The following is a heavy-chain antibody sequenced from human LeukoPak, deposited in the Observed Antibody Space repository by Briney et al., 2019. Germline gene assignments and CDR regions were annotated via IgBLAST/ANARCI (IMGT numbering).Heavy chain of an antibody. CDR2: IYSGGST. V-gene: IGHV3-66*01. CDR3: AGGPYYYDSSGYPGGLDY. J-gene: IGHJ4*02. CDR1: GLTVSSNY. D-gene: IGHD3-22*01. Sequence: GGSLRLSCAASGLTVSSNYMSWVRQAPGKGLEWVSVIYSGGSTYYADSVKGRFTISRDNSKNTLYLQMNSLRAEDTAVYYCAGGPYYYDSSGYPGGLDYWGQGTLVTVSS.